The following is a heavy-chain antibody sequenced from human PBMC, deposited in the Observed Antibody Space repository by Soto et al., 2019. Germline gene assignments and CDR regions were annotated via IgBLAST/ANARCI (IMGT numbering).Heavy chain of an antibody. J-gene: IGHJ4*02. V-gene: IGHV1-3*01. CDR3: ARSDH. CDR1: GYTFTSYG. Sequence: ASVKVSCKASGYTFTSYGIHWVRQAPGQGLEWMGWINADNGKTKYAQKFQGRVTITRDTSASTAYMELSSLRSEDTAVYYCARSDHWGQGTLVTVSS. CDR2: INADNGKT.